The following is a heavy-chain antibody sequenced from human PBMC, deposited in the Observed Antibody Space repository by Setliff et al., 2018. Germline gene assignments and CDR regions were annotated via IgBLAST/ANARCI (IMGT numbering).Heavy chain of an antibody. D-gene: IGHD3-16*02. Sequence: ASVKVSCKASGYTFTSYGISWVRQAPGQGLEWVGWISAYNGNTNYAQKLQDTVTITADESTSPAYMELRSLRSEDTAVYYCATTYDYVWGSFRYGGHYWGQGTLVTVSS. CDR1: GYTFTSYG. J-gene: IGHJ4*02. CDR3: ATTYDYVWGSFRYGGHY. CDR2: ISAYNGNT. V-gene: IGHV1-18*01.